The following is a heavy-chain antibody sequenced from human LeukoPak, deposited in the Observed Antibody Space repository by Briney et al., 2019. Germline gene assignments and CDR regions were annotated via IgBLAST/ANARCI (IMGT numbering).Heavy chain of an antibody. V-gene: IGHV3-48*01. CDR1: GFTFSSYS. D-gene: IGHD1-26*01. J-gene: IGHJ3*02. CDR2: ISSSSSTI. Sequence: GRSLRLSCAASGFTFSSYSMNWVRQAPGKGLEWVSYISSSSSTISYADSVKGRFTISRDNAKNSLYLQMNSLRAEDTAVYYCARGVGATFHDAFDIWGQGTMVTVSS. CDR3: ARGVGATFHDAFDI.